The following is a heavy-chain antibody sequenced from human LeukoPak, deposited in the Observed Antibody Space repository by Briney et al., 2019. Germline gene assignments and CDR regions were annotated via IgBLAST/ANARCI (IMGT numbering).Heavy chain of an antibody. Sequence: GGSLRLSCAASGFTFSSYSMNWVRQAPGKGLEWVSSISSSSSYIYYADSVKGRFTISRDNAKNSLYLQMNSLRAEDTAVYYCAKTGLAYCGGDCPTYFDYWGQGTLVTVSS. CDR3: AKTGLAYCGGDCPTYFDY. D-gene: IGHD2-21*02. CDR1: GFTFSSYS. CDR2: ISSSSSYI. V-gene: IGHV3-21*04. J-gene: IGHJ4*02.